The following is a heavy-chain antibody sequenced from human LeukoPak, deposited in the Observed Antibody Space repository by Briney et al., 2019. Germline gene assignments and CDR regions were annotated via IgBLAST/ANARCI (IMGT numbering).Heavy chain of an antibody. D-gene: IGHD6-13*01. Sequence: SVKVSCKASGGTFSSYAISWARQAPGQGLEWMGRIIPIFGIANYAQKFQGRVTITADKSTSTAYMELSSLRSEDTAVYYCASNLPGYSSSWYRGPFDYWGQGTLVTVSS. CDR3: ASNLPGYSSSWYRGPFDY. J-gene: IGHJ4*02. CDR2: IIPIFGIA. V-gene: IGHV1-69*04. CDR1: GGTFSSYA.